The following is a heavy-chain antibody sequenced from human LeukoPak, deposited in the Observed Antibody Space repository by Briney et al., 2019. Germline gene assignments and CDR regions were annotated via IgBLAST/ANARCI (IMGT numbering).Heavy chain of an antibody. D-gene: IGHD6-19*01. J-gene: IGHJ6*03. CDR3: ARARPQWLVRLQYYYYYMDV. V-gene: IGHV1-18*01. Sequence: ASVKVSCKASGYTFTSYGISWVRQAPGQGLEWMGWISAYNGNTNYAQKLQGRVTMTTDTSTSTAYMELRSLRSDDTAVYYCARARPQWLVRLQYYYYYMDVWGKGTTVTVSS. CDR2: ISAYNGNT. CDR1: GYTFTSYG.